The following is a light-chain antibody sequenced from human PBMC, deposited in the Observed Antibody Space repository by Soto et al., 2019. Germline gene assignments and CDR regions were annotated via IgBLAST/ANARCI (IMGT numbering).Light chain of an antibody. CDR1: NSDVGYYDY. CDR3: ASYAGNNAVV. Sequence: QSALTQPPSASGSPGQSVTISCTGTNSDVGYYDYVSWNQHHPGKAPKLVISEVYKRPSGVPDRFSGSRSGTTASLTVSGLQAEDEADYYCASYAGNNAVVFGGGTQLTVL. V-gene: IGLV2-8*01. J-gene: IGLJ3*02. CDR2: EVY.